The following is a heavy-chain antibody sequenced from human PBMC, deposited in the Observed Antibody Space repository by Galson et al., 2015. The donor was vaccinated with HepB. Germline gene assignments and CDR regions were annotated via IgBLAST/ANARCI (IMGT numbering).Heavy chain of an antibody. CDR2: IYSGGST. V-gene: IGHV3-53*01. CDR3: ARSGPFVNYYGSGTSLDV. Sequence: SLRLSCAASGFTVSSNYMSWVRQAPGKGLEWVSVIYSGGSTYYADSVKGRFTISRDNSKNTLYLQMNSLRAEDTAVYYCARSGPFVNYYGSGTSLDVWGKGTTVTVSS. D-gene: IGHD3-10*01. J-gene: IGHJ6*04. CDR1: GFTVSSNY.